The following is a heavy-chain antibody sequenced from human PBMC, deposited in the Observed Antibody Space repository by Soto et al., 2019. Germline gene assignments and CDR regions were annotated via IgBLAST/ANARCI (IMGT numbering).Heavy chain of an antibody. Sequence: QVQLVQSGAEVKKPGASVKVSCKASGYTFTSYGISWVRQPPGQGLEWMGWISAYNGNTNYAQKLQGRVTMTTDTTTSTAYMELRSLKSDDTAVYYCERTGFYYYGSGSPVAVDYWGQGTLVTVSS. CDR3: ERTGFYYYGSGSPVAVDY. V-gene: IGHV1-18*01. CDR2: ISAYNGNT. CDR1: GYTFTSYG. J-gene: IGHJ4*02. D-gene: IGHD3-10*01.